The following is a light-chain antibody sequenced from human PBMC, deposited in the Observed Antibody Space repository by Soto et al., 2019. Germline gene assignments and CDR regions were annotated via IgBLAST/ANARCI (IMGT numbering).Light chain of an antibody. CDR1: QDISNY. Sequence: DIQMTQSPSSLSASVGDRVTITCRACQDISNYLAWFQQKPGRPPKSLIYAASSLQSGVPSKFSGSGSGTDFTHLISSLQPEDFATYFCQQYNTCLSTFGPGNKVYIK. CDR2: AAS. J-gene: IGKJ3*01. V-gene: IGKV1-16*02. CDR3: QQYNTCLST.